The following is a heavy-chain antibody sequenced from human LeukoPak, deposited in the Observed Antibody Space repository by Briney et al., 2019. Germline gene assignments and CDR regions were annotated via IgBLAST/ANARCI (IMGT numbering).Heavy chain of an antibody. CDR2: MNPNSGYT. D-gene: IGHD3-3*01. J-gene: IGHJ4*02. Sequence: ASVKVSCKASGYTFTRYDVNWVRQATGQGLEWMGWMNPNSGYTGSAQRFQGRLTMTRDTSISTAYMELSSLRYEDTAVYYCARVVGAVDYWGQGTLVTVSS. CDR3: ARVVGAVDY. V-gene: IGHV1-8*01. CDR1: GYTFTRYD.